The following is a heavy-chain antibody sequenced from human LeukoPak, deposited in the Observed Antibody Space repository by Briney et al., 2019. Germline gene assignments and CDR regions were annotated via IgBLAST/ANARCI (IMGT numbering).Heavy chain of an antibody. V-gene: IGHV3-7*01. Sequence: GGSLRLSCAASGFSFSSYWMTWVRQTPGKGLEWVANINQDGSEKYYVDSVKGRFTISRDNAKNSLYLQMNGLRAEDTAVYYCASPVRRWGLWQSFDYWGQGTLVTVSS. CDR3: ASPVRRWGLWQSFDY. D-gene: IGHD2/OR15-2a*01. J-gene: IGHJ4*02. CDR1: GFSFSSYW. CDR2: INQDGSEK.